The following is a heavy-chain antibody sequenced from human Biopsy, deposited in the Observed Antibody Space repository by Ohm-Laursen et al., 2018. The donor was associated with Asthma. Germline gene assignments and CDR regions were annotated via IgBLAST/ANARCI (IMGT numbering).Heavy chain of an antibody. J-gene: IGHJ4*02. D-gene: IGHD5-12*01. CDR1: GFMFRSFG. CDR2: ISYDGNHK. V-gene: IGHV3-30*18. CDR3: AKRRGYSGHDNDY. Sequence: SLRLSCAASGFMFRSFGMHWVRQAPGKGLEWVAVISYDGNHKFYEDSVKGRFTISRGNSKNTLYLQMNSLRTEDTAVYYCAKRRGYSGHDNDYWGQGTLVSVSS.